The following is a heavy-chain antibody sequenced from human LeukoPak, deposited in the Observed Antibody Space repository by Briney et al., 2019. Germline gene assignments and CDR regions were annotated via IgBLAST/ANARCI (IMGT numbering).Heavy chain of an antibody. CDR1: GGSFSGYY. D-gene: IGHD4-17*01. CDR2: INHSGST. CDR3: ARDHLYGDSSWFDP. V-gene: IGHV4-34*01. J-gene: IGHJ5*02. Sequence: SETLSLTCAVYGGSFSGYYWSWIRQPPGKGLEWIGEINHSGSTNYNPSLKSRVTISVDRSKNQFSLKLSSVTAADTAVYYCARDHLYGDSSWFDPWGQGTLVTVSS.